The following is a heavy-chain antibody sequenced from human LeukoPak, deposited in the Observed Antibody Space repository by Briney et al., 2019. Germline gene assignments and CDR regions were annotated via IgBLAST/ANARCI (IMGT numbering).Heavy chain of an antibody. J-gene: IGHJ4*02. V-gene: IGHV3-7*01. CDR1: GFTFSTYW. D-gene: IGHD4-17*01. CDR2: IKQDGSEK. Sequence: PGGSLRLSCAASGFTFSTYWMSWVRQAPGKGLEWVANIKQDGSEKYYVDSAEGRFTISRDNAKNSLYLQMNSLRAEDTAVYYCARDTTRFEMTTVTTTFDLWGQGTLVTVSS. CDR3: ARDTTRFEMTTVTTTFDL.